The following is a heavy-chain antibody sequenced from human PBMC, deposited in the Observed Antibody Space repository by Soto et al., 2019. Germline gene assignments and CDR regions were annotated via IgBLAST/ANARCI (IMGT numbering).Heavy chain of an antibody. CDR2: IWYDGSNK. Sequence: GGSLRLSCAASGFTFSSYGMHWVRQAPGKGLEWVAVIWYDGSNKYYADSVKGRFTISRDNSKNTLYLQMNSLRAEDTAVYYCARDRRAAPNWNDVEGSDGWFDPWGQGTLVTVSS. J-gene: IGHJ5*02. D-gene: IGHD1-20*01. V-gene: IGHV3-33*01. CDR1: GFTFSSYG. CDR3: ARDRRAAPNWNDVEGSDGWFDP.